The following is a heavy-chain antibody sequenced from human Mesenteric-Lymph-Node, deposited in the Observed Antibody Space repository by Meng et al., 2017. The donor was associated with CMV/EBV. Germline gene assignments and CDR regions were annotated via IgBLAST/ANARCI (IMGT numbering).Heavy chain of an antibody. D-gene: IGHD3-10*01. Sequence: SLTCVVYGGSFTSYYCTWIRQPPGKGLEWIGEINHSGSTNYNTSLKSRVTISVDTSKNQFSLKLRSVTAADTAVYYCARAGAYAFDIWGQGTMVTVSS. CDR3: ARAGAYAFDI. CDR2: INHSGST. J-gene: IGHJ3*02. CDR1: GGSFTSYY. V-gene: IGHV4-34*01.